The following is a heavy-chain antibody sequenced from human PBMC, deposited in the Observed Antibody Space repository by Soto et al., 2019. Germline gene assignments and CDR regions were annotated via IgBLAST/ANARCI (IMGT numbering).Heavy chain of an antibody. Sequence: PGGSLRLSCAASGFTFSSYWMSWVRQAPGKGLEWVSSISKSGGSTYYADPVKGRFAISRDNSRNTLYLQVNSLRAEDTAVYYCAKAGGSSTSNWFDPWGHGTLVTVSS. CDR1: GFTFSSYW. CDR2: ISKSGGST. J-gene: IGHJ5*02. V-gene: IGHV3-23*01. D-gene: IGHD2-2*01. CDR3: AKAGGSSTSNWFDP.